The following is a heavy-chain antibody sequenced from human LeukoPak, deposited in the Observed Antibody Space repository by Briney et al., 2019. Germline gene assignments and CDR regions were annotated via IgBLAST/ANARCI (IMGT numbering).Heavy chain of an antibody. J-gene: IGHJ3*02. CDR1: GFTFSNAW. CDR3: ARDPGRREKAFDI. D-gene: IGHD1-14*01. CDR2: IKSKTDGGTT. Sequence: GGSLRLSCAASGFTFSNAWTSWVRQAPGKGREWVGRIKSKTDGGTTDYAAPVKGRFTISRDDSKNTLYLQMNSLRAEDTAVYDCARDPGRREKAFDIWGQGTMATVSS. V-gene: IGHV3-15*01.